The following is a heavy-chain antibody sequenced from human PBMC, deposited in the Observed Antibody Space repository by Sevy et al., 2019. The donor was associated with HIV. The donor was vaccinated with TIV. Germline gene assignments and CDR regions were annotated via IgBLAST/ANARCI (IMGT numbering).Heavy chain of an antibody. Sequence: GGSLRLSCTASGFTFGDYCMSWVRQAPGKGLEWVAFLKSDVYGGTVDHAASVRGRFVISREDSKTIAYLQMNDLKTEDTGVYYCTRWKAAQSIFDYWGQGALVTV. CDR2: LKSDVYGGTV. CDR1: GFTFGDYC. D-gene: IGHD6-13*01. V-gene: IGHV3-49*04. CDR3: TRWKAAQSIFDY. J-gene: IGHJ4*02.